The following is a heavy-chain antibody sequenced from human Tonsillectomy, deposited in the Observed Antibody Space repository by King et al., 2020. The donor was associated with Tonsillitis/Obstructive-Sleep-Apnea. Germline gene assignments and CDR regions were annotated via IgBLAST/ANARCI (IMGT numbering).Heavy chain of an antibody. CDR3: ARDHCSSTSCYGNYYYMDV. Sequence: QVQLQESGPGLVKPSETLSLTCTVSGGSISSYYWSGIRQPPGKGLEWIGYIFYSGSTNYNPSLKSRVTISVDTSKTQFSLKLSSVTAADTAVYYCARDHCSSTSCYGNYYYMDVWGKGTTVTVSS. V-gene: IGHV4-59*01. D-gene: IGHD2-2*01. CDR1: GGSISSYY. CDR2: IFYSGST. J-gene: IGHJ6*03.